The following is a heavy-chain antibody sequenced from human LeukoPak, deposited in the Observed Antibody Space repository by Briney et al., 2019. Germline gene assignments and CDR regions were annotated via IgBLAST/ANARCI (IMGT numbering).Heavy chain of an antibody. V-gene: IGHV1-2*02. CDR2: INPNSGGT. J-gene: IGHJ4*02. CDR3: ARSRVYSGYDSVDY. CDR1: GYTFNGYY. Sequence: EASVTVSCKASGYTFNGYYMHWVRQAPGQGLEWMGWINPNSGGTNYAQKLEGRVTMTRDTSISTAYMELSRLRSDDTAVYYCARSRVYSGYDSVDYWGQGTLVTVSS. D-gene: IGHD5-12*01.